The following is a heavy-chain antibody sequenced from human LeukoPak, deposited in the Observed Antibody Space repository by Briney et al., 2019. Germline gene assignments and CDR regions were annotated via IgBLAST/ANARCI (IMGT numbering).Heavy chain of an antibody. Sequence: ASVEVSCKASGYTFTGYYMHWARQAPGQGLEWMGWINPNSGGTNYAQKFQGRVTMTRDTSISTAYMELSRLRSDDTAVYYCARDSSYCSSTSCSQDYYYYGMDVWGQGTTVTVSS. CDR1: GYTFTGYY. CDR2: INPNSGGT. J-gene: IGHJ6*02. V-gene: IGHV1-2*02. D-gene: IGHD2-2*01. CDR3: ARDSSYCSSTSCSQDYYYYGMDV.